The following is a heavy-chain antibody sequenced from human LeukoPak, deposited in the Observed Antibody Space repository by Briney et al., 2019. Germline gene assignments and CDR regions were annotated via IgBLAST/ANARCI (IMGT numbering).Heavy chain of an antibody. J-gene: IGHJ4*02. CDR1: GGSISSSSYY. Sequence: SETLSLTCTVSGGSISSSSYYWGWIRQPPGKGLEWIGSIYYSGSTYYNPSLKSRVTISVDTSKNQFSLKLSSVTAADTAVYYCARGYLLYDYVWGSYRPYYFDYWGQGTLVTVSS. D-gene: IGHD3-16*02. CDR3: ARGYLLYDYVWGSYRPYYFDY. V-gene: IGHV4-39*07. CDR2: IYYSGST.